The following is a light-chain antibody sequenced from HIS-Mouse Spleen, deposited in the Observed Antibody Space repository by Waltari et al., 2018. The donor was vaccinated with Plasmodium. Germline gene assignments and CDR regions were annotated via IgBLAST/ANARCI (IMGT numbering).Light chain of an antibody. V-gene: IGLV2-14*03. J-gene: IGLJ2*01. Sequence: QSALTQPASVSGSPGQSITISCTGTSSDVGGYNYVSWYQQHPGKAPKLMIYDVRNRPSGVSNRVSGSKSGNTASLTISVLQAEYEADYYCSSYTSSSTLDVVFGGGTKLTVL. CDR1: SSDVGGYNY. CDR2: DVR. CDR3: SSYTSSSTLDVV.